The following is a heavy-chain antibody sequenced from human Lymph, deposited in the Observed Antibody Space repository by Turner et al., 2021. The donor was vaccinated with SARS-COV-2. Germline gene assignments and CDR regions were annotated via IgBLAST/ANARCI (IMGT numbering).Heavy chain of an antibody. CDR3: AKGRFTLSSGWEDY. CDR2: SSGSGGST. Sequence: EVQLLESGGGLVQPGGSLRLSCAPSGFTFSSYAMSWVRQAPGKGLGWVSASSGSGGSTYYADSVKGRFTISRDNSKNTLYLQMNSLRAEDTAIYYCAKGRFTLSSGWEDYWGQGALVTVSS. D-gene: IGHD6-19*01. J-gene: IGHJ4*02. CDR1: GFTFSSYA. V-gene: IGHV3-23*01.